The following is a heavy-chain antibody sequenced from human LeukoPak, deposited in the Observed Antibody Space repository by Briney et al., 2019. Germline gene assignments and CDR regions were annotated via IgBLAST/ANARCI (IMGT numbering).Heavy chain of an antibody. D-gene: IGHD5-18*01. CDR2: IIPIFGTA. CDR1: GGTFSSYA. V-gene: IGHV1-69*13. CDR3: ARADTAMPLREGAFDI. Sequence: SVKVTCKASGGTFSSYAISWVRQAPGQGLEWMGGIIPIFGTANYAQKFQGRVTITADESTSTAYMELSSLRSEDTAVYYCARADTAMPLREGAFDIWGQGTMVTVSS. J-gene: IGHJ3*02.